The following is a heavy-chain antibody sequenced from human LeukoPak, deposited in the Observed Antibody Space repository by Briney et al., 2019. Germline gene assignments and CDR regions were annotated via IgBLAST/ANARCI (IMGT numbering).Heavy chain of an antibody. CDR2: ISSGSTSI. V-gene: IGHV3-48*03. CDR1: GFTFSGYE. J-gene: IGHJ5*02. Sequence: GGSLRLSCAASGFTFSGYEMNWVRQAPGKGLEWVSSISSGSTSIYYADSVKGRFTISRDDAKDSLYLQMNSLRDEDTAVYYCARGARRNCGGDCYHPWGQGTLVTVSS. D-gene: IGHD2-21*02. CDR3: ARGARRNCGGDCYHP.